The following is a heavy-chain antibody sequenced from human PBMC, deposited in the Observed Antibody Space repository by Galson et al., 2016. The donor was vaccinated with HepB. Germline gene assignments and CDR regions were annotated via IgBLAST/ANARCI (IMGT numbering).Heavy chain of an antibody. J-gene: IGHJ4*02. V-gene: IGHV6-1*01. CDR2: TYYRSKWYN. Sequence: AISGDSVSSNSAAWNWIRQSPSRGLEWLGRTYYRSKWYNDYPVSVKSRIIINPDTSKNQFSLQLKSVTPEDTAVYYCGRGYARGIDYWGQGILVTVSS. CDR1: GDSVSSNSAA. CDR3: GRGYARGIDY. D-gene: IGHD5-12*01.